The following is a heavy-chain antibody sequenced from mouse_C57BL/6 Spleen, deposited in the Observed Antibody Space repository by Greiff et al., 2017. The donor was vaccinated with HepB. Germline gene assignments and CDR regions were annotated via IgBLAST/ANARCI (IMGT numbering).Heavy chain of an antibody. Sequence: VQLQQPGTELVKPGASVKLSCKASGYTFTSYWMHWVKQRPGQGLEWIGNINPSNGGTNYNEKFKSKATLTVDKSSSTAYMQLSSLTSEDSAVYYCAREGSYYYGSYYFDYWGQGTTLTVSS. D-gene: IGHD1-1*01. J-gene: IGHJ2*01. CDR2: INPSNGGT. V-gene: IGHV1-53*01. CDR3: AREGSYYYGSYYFDY. CDR1: GYTFTSYW.